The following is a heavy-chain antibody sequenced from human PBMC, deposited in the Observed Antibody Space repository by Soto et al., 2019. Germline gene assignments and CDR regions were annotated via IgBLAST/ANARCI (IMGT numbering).Heavy chain of an antibody. D-gene: IGHD6-13*01. Sequence: QLQLQESGSGLVKPSQTLSLTCVVSGGSISSGGYSWSWIRQPPGKGLEWIGYIYHSGSTYYNPSLKSRVTISVDRSKNQFSLKLSSVTAADTAVYYCASNTHFSSWSHFDSWGQGTLVTVSS. CDR1: GGSISSGGYS. CDR2: IYHSGST. J-gene: IGHJ4*02. CDR3: ASNTHFSSWSHFDS. V-gene: IGHV4-30-2*01.